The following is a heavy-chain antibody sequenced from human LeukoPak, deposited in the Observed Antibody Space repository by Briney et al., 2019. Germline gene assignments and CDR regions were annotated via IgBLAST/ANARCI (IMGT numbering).Heavy chain of an antibody. CDR2: INHSGST. CDR3: ARGKMTTPSKLYHYYYGMDV. J-gene: IGHJ6*02. D-gene: IGHD4-17*01. V-gene: IGHV4-34*01. Sequence: SETLSLTCAVYGGSFSGYHWSWIRQPPGKGLEWIGEINHSGSTNYNPSLKSRVTISVDTSKNQFSLKLSSVTAADTAVYYCARGKMTTPSKLYHYYYGMDVWGQGTTVTVSS. CDR1: GGSFSGYH.